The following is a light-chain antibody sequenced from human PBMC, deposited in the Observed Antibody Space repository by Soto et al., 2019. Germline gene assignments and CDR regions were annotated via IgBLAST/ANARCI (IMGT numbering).Light chain of an antibody. J-gene: IGLJ3*02. CDR3: SSYAGSNTLV. CDR2: EVS. Sequence: QSALTQPPSASGSPGQSVTISCTGTSSDVGGYNYVSWYQQHPGKAPKSMIYEVSKRPSGVPARFSGSKSGNTASLTVSGLQAEDEAVYHCSSYAGSNTLVFGGGTKLTVL. V-gene: IGLV2-8*01. CDR1: SSDVGGYNY.